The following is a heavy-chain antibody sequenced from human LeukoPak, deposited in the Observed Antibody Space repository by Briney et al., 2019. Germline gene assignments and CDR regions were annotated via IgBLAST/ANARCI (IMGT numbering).Heavy chain of an antibody. D-gene: IGHD2-2*01. J-gene: IGHJ4*02. CDR1: GFTFSNYI. V-gene: IGHV3-21*06. CDR2: IGRTDDYI. CDR3: AREDIVVVPEGMDYDH. Sequence: GGSLRLSCAASGFTFSNYIMSWVRQAPGKGLEWVSTIGRTDDYIYYTDSVKGRFIISRDDAKNSVYLQMNSLRAEDTAVYYCAREDIVVVPEGMDYDHWGQGTLVTVSS.